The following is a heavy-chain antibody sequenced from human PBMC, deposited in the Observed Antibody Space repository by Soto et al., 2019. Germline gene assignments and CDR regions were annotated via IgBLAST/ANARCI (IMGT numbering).Heavy chain of an antibody. CDR2: ISSSSSHI. Sequence: GGSLRLSCAASGFTFSSYSMNWVRQAPGKGLEWVSSISSSSSHIYYADSVKGRFTISRDNAKNSLYLQMNSLRAEDTAVYYCAKAQSTGYAFDYWGQGTLVTVSS. CDR3: AKAQSTGYAFDY. D-gene: IGHD3-22*01. CDR1: GFTFSSYS. J-gene: IGHJ4*02. V-gene: IGHV3-21*01.